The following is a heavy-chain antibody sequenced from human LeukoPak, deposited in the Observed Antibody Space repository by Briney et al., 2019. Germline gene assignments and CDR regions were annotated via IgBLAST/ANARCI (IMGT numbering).Heavy chain of an antibody. CDR1: GFTFNSYA. CDR2: ISGSGGST. CDR3: ARDRDGDYESYYYGMDV. J-gene: IGHJ6*02. V-gene: IGHV3-23*01. D-gene: IGHD4-17*01. Sequence: GSLRLSCAASGFTFNSYAMSWVRQAPGKGLEWVSGISGSGGSTYYADSVKGRFTISRDNSKNTLYLQMNSLRVEDTAVYYCARDRDGDYESYYYGMDVWGQGTTVTVSS.